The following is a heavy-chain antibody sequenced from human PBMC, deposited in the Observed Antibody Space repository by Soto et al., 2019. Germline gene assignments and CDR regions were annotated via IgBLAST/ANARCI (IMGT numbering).Heavy chain of an antibody. V-gene: IGHV3-53*02. Sequence: EVQLVETGGGVIQPGGSLRLSCVASGLTVSSNYMNWVRQAPGKGLEWVSVLYSGGSTHYAGSVKGRFIISRDNSNNTLYLQMNSLRAEDTAVYYCARDRPGDEGDAFDIWGHGTMVTVSS. CDR1: GLTVSSNY. D-gene: IGHD3-10*01. J-gene: IGHJ3*02. CDR2: LYSGGST. CDR3: ARDRPGDEGDAFDI.